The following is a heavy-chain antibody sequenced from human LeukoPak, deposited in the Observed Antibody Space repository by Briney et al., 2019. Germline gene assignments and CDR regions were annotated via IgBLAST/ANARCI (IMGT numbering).Heavy chain of an antibody. J-gene: IGHJ6*04. CDR2: IYHSGST. CDR1: GYSISSGYY. Sequence: SETLSLTCAVSGYSISSGYYWGWIRQPPGKGLEWIGSIYHSGSTYYNPSLKSRVTISVDTSKNQFSLKLSSVTAADTAVYYCARARAGGSPYYYYYYGMDVWGKGTTVTVSS. D-gene: IGHD3-10*01. CDR3: ARARAGGSPYYYYYYGMDV. V-gene: IGHV4-38-2*01.